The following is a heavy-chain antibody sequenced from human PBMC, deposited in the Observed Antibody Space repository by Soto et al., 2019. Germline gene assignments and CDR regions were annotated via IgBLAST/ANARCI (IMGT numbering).Heavy chain of an antibody. V-gene: IGHV3-33*01. CDR2: IWYDGSNK. CDR3: VRAGGGSSFDY. D-gene: IGHD3-16*01. J-gene: IGHJ4*02. Sequence: QVQLVESGGGVVQPGRSLRLSCAASGFTFSSYVMHWVRQAPGKGLEWVAVIWYDGSNKYYADSVKGRFTISRDNSKNTMYLQMNSLRAEDTAVYYCVRAGGGSSFDYWGQGTLVTVSS. CDR1: GFTFSSYV.